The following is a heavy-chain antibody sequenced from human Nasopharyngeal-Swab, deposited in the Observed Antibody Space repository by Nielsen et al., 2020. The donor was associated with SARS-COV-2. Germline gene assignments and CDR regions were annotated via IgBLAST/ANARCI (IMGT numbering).Heavy chain of an antibody. J-gene: IGHJ5*02. Sequence: ASVKVSCKASGYTFTSYAMNWVRQAPGQGLEWMGWINTNTGNPTYAQGFTGRFVLSLDTSVSTAYLQISSLKAEDTAVYYCARERRLGYCSGGSCYYAWFDPWGQGTLVTVSS. CDR2: INTNTGNP. CDR3: ARERRLGYCSGGSCYYAWFDP. D-gene: IGHD2-15*01. CDR1: GYTFTSYA. V-gene: IGHV7-4-1*02.